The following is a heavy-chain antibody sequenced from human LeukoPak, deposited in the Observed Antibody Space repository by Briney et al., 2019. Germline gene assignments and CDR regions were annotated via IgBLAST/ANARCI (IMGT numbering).Heavy chain of an antibody. V-gene: IGHV3-21*01. CDR1: GFTFSSYS. CDR2: ISSSSSYI. J-gene: IGHJ4*02. CDR3: ARGRYSSGWYEEPKYYFDY. Sequence: PGGSLRLSCAASGFTFSSYSMNWVRQAPGKGLEWVSSISSSSSYIYYADSVKGRFTISRDNAKNSLYLQMNSLRAEDTAVYYCARGRYSSGWYEEPKYYFDYWGQGTLVTVSS. D-gene: IGHD6-19*01.